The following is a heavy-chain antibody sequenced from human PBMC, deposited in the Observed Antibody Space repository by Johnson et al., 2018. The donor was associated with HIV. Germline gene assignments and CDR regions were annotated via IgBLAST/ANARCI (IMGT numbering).Heavy chain of an antibody. CDR2: ISYDGSNK. CDR3: AFIEYSSLDAFDI. D-gene: IGHD6-6*01. V-gene: IGHV3-30-3*01. CDR1: GFTFSSYA. Sequence: QVQLVESGGGLVKPGGSLRLSCAASGFTFSSYAMHWVRQAPGKGLEWVAVISYDGSNKYYADSVKGRFTISRDNSKNTLYLQMNSRRAEDTAVYYCAFIEYSSLDAFDIWGQGTMVTVSS. J-gene: IGHJ3*02.